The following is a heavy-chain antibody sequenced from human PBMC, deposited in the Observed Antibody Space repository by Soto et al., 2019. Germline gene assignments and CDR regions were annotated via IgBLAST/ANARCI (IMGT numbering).Heavy chain of an antibody. J-gene: IGHJ4*02. CDR2: IFYSGST. V-gene: IGHV4-31*03. CDR3: ASTEDFFDY. Sequence: SETLSLTCSVSGVSLTSGTYYWSWIRQHPGKGLEWIGYIFYSGSTDYNPSLKSRVNISVDTSKNQFSLKLSSVTAADTAVYYCASTEDFFDYWGQGTLVTVS. CDR1: GVSLTSGTYY.